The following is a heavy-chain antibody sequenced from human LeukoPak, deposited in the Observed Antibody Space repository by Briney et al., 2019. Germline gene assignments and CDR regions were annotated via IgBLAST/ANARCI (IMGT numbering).Heavy chain of an antibody. V-gene: IGHV3-7*01. CDR2: IKQDGSEK. J-gene: IGHJ4*02. D-gene: IGHD3-16*02. CDR3: ARGGYYDYVWGSYRQYYFDY. Sequence: GGSLRLSCAASGFTFSSYWMSWVRQAPGKGLEWVANIKQDGSEKYYVDSVKGRFTISRDNAKNSLYLQMNSLRAEDTAVYYCARGGYYDYVWGSYRQYYFDYWGQGTLVTVSS. CDR1: GFTFSSYW.